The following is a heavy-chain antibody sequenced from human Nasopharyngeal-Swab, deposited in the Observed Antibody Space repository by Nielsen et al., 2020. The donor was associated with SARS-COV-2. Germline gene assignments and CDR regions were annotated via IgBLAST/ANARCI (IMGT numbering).Heavy chain of an antibody. Sequence: SETLSLTCAVYGGSFSGHYWSWIRKPPGKGLEWIGEINHSVSTNNIPSLKSRVTLSVDTSKNKFSLHLSSVNAAETALYDYARGPRQYGDKRYFYYYYMDVWGKGTTVTVSS. V-gene: IGHV4-34*01. CDR2: INHSVST. D-gene: IGHD4-23*01. CDR1: GGSFSGHY. CDR3: ARGPRQYGDKRYFYYYYMDV. J-gene: IGHJ6*03.